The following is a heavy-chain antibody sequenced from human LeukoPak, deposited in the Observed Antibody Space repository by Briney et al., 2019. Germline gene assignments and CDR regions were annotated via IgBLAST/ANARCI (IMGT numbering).Heavy chain of an antibody. Sequence: GGSLRLSCAASGYTFSRHAMHCVRQAPGKGLEWVAVISYDGGEKYYGDSVKGRFTISRDNSKNTLYLQMNSLRIEDTAVYYCAKELNVRRPPGYWGQGTLVTDSS. V-gene: IGHV3-30*18. D-gene: IGHD2-8*01. J-gene: IGHJ4*02. CDR3: AKELNVRRPPGY. CDR1: GYTFSRHA. CDR2: ISYDGGEK.